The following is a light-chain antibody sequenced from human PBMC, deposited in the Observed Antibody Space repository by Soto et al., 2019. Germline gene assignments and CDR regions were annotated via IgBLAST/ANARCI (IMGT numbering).Light chain of an antibody. CDR2: IAS. V-gene: IGKV1-6*01. Sequence: AIQMAQSPSSLSASVGDRVTITCRASQGILNDLAWYQQKPGKAPKLLIYIASNLQSGVPSRFSGSGSGTDFTLPISSLRPEDFATYYCLQYYHYPPTFGQGTKVDIK. CDR3: LQYYHYPPT. CDR1: QGILND. J-gene: IGKJ1*01.